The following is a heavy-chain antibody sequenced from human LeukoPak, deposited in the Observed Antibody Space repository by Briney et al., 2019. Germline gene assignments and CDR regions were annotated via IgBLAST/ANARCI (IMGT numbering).Heavy chain of an antibody. D-gene: IGHD5-18*01. V-gene: IGHV1-69*13. Sequence: SVKVSCKSSGGTFSSYAISWVRQAPGQGLEWMGGIIPIFGTANYAQKFQGRVTITADESTSTAYMELSSLRSEDTAVYYCARSYSYGPGYYFDYWGQGTLVTVSS. J-gene: IGHJ4*02. CDR1: GGTFSSYA. CDR2: IIPIFGTA. CDR3: ARSYSYGPGYYFDY.